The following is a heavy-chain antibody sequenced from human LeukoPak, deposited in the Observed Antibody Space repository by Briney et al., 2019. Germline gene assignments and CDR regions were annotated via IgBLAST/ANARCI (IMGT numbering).Heavy chain of an antibody. J-gene: IGHJ4*02. V-gene: IGHV4-39*05. D-gene: IGHD2-2*01. CDR2: IYNGEAT. Sequence: SETPSLTCTVSGGSVSTIAYYWGWIRQPPGKGLEYLGYIYNGEATYYNPSLKSRVTISVDTSKNQFSLRLTSVTAADTAVYYCVRLVGVPPAVDNWGQGTLVTVSS. CDR1: GGSVSTIAYY. CDR3: VRLVGVPPAVDN.